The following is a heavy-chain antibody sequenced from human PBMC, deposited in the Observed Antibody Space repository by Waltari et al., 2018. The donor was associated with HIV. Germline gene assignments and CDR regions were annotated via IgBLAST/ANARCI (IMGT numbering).Heavy chain of an antibody. V-gene: IGHV4-61*02. Sequence: QVQLQESGPGLVKPSQTLSLTCTVPGGSISSGSYYWSWNRQPAGKGLEWIGRIYTSGSTNYNPSLKSRVTISVDTSKNQFSLKLSSVTAADTAVYYCARDSSLDYGDFGWFDPWGQGTLVTVSS. D-gene: IGHD4-17*01. J-gene: IGHJ5*02. CDR2: IYTSGST. CDR1: GGSISSGSYY. CDR3: ARDSSLDYGDFGWFDP.